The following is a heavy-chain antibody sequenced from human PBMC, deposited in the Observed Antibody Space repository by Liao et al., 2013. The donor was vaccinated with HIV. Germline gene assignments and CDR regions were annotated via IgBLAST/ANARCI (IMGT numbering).Heavy chain of an antibody. CDR2: ISGSGST. Sequence: QVQLQESGPGLVKPSETLSLTCSVSHGSISSYYWSWIRQPAGKSLEWIGRISGSGSTNYNPSLKRRVTLSVDTSKNQFYLSVNSMTAADTAVYYCARGGGGFDIWGQGTVVIVSS. V-gene: IGHV4-4*07. CDR1: HGSISSYY. J-gene: IGHJ3*02. CDR3: ARGGGGFDI.